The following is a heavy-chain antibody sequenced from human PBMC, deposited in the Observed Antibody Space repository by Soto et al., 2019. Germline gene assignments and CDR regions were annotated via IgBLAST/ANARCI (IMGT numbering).Heavy chain of an antibody. CDR1: GGSISSDRYF. CDR2: ILNSGST. V-gene: IGHV4-31*03. J-gene: IGHJ6*02. Sequence: QVQLQESGPGLVKPSQTLSLSCSVSGGSISSDRYFWSWVRQHPGKGLEWIAYILNSGSTYFNPSLRCRVRISVDLSTSQLSLNLSSVTAADTAVYYCARGHTTFGFYYYGLDVWGQGATVIVSS. D-gene: IGHD3-10*01. CDR3: ARGHTTFGFYYYGLDV.